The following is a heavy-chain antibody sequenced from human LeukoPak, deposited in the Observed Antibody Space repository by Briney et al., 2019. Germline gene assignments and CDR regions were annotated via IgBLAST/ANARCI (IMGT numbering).Heavy chain of an antibody. CDR1: GFTFSSYA. CDR2: ISGSGGST. J-gene: IGHJ4*02. D-gene: IGHD3-10*01. V-gene: IGHV3-23*01. Sequence: GVLRLSCAASGFTFSSYAMSWARQAPGKGLEWVSAISGSGGSTYYADSVKGRFTISRDNSKNTLYLQMTSLRAEDTAVYYCAKDRWYYYGSGSYYGYWGQGTLVTVSS. CDR3: AKDRWYYYGSGSYYGY.